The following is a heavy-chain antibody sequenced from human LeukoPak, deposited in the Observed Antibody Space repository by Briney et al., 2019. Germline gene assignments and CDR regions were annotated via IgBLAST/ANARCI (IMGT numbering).Heavy chain of an antibody. CDR2: INPNSGGT. V-gene: IGHV1-2*02. Sequence: ASVKVSCKASGYTFTGYYMHWVRQAPGQGLEWMGWINPNSGGTNYAQKFQGRVTMTRDTSISTAYMELSRLRSDDTAVYYCARPTYCSSTSCYGPIYGYYYYYMDVWGKGTTVTISS. J-gene: IGHJ6*03. CDR3: ARPTYCSSTSCYGPIYGYYYYYMDV. CDR1: GYTFTGYY. D-gene: IGHD2-2*01.